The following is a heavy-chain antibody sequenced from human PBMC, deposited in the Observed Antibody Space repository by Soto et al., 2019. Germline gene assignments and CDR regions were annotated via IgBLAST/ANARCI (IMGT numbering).Heavy chain of an antibody. D-gene: IGHD6-6*01. CDR2: ISWNSGSI. CDR3: ATSSFIEYSSSGGYYGMDV. V-gene: IGHV3-9*01. CDR1: GFTFDDYA. Sequence: GGSLRLSCAASGFTFDDYAMHWVRQAPGKGLEWVSGISWNSGSIGYADSVKGRFTISRDNAKNSLYLQMNSLRAEDTALYYCATSSFIEYSSSGGYYGMDVWGQGATVTVSS. J-gene: IGHJ6*02.